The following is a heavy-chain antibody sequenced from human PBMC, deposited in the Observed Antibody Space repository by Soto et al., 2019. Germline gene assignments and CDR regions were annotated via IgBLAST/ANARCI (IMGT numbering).Heavy chain of an antibody. Sequence: ASVKVSCKASGYTFTSYYMHWVRQAPGQGFVWMGLINPSGGSTSYEQKFQGRVTMTRDTSTSTVYMELSSLRSEDTAVYYCARDRGVGATNVAFDIWGQGTMVTVSS. CDR2: INPSGGST. V-gene: IGHV1-46*01. CDR1: GYTFTSYY. CDR3: ARDRGVGATNVAFDI. D-gene: IGHD1-26*01. J-gene: IGHJ3*02.